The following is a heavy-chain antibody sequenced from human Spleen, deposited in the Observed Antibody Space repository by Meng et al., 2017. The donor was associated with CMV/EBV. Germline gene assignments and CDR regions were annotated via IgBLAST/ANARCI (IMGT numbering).Heavy chain of an antibody. Sequence: SVKVSCKASGGTFSSYAISWVRQAPGQGLEWMGWFIPIFGIAKFAQKFQGRVTITTGESTTIAYMELSSLRFEDTAVYYCATTPGGYGYWGQGTLVTVSS. J-gene: IGHJ4*02. D-gene: IGHD6-13*01. V-gene: IGHV1-69*05. CDR2: FIPIFGIA. CDR1: GGTFSSYA. CDR3: ATTPGGYGY.